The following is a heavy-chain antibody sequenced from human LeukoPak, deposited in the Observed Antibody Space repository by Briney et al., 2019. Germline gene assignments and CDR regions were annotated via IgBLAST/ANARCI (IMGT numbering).Heavy chain of an antibody. V-gene: IGHV3-30*02. J-gene: IGHJ1*01. CDR2: IRYDGSNK. CDR1: GFTFSSYG. CDR3: AREILREGYFQH. Sequence: GGSLRLSCAASGFTFSSYGMHWVRQAPGKGLEWVAFIRYDGSNKYYADSVKGRFTISRDNAKNSLYLQMNSLRAEDTAVYYCAREILREGYFQHWGQGTLVTVSS. D-gene: IGHD4-17*01.